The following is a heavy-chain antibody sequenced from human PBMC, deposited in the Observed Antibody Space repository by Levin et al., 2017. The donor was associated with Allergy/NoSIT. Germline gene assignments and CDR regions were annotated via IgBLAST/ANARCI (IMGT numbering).Heavy chain of an antibody. CDR3: AKDVVDGDWNYAFY. V-gene: IGHV3-23*01. J-gene: IGHJ4*02. Sequence: GGSLRLSCAASGFTFSSYAMSWVRQAPGKGLEWVSAISGSGGSTYYADSVKGRFTISRDNSKNTLYLQMNSLRAEDTAVYYCAKDVVDGDWNYAFYWGQGTLVTVSS. CDR1: GFTFSSYA. D-gene: IGHD1-7*01. CDR2: ISGSGGST.